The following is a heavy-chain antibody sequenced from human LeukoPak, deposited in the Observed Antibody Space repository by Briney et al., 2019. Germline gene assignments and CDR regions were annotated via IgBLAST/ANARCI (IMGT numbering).Heavy chain of an antibody. CDR3: ARAIYSSGYYETQYYFDY. CDR1: GYTFTSYY. Sequence: ASVKVSCKASGYTFTSYYMHWVRQAPGQGLEWMGIINPSGGSTSYAQKFQGRVTMTRDMSTSTVYMELSSLRSEDTAVYYCARAIYSSGYYETQYYFDYWGQGTLVTVSS. V-gene: IGHV1-46*01. D-gene: IGHD3-22*01. J-gene: IGHJ4*02. CDR2: INPSGGST.